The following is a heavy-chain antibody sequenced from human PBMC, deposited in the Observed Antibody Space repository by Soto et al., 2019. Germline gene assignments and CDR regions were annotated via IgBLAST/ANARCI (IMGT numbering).Heavy chain of an antibody. CDR2: IYWDDDK. Sequence: QITLKESGPTLVKPTQTLTLTCTFSGFSLSTSGVGVGWIRQPPGKALEWLALIYWDDDKRYSPSLKSRLTITKDTSKNQVVLTMTNIDPVDTATYYCARGYSIAGGYGMDVWGQGTTVTVSS. J-gene: IGHJ6*02. V-gene: IGHV2-5*02. CDR1: GFSLSTSGVG. D-gene: IGHD6-13*01. CDR3: ARGYSIAGGYGMDV.